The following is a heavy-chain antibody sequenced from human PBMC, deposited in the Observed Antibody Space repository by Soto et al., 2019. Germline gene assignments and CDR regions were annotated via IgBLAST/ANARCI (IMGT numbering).Heavy chain of an antibody. Sequence: QVQLVQSGAEVKKPGASVKVSCKASGYTFTSYGISWVRQAPGQGLEWMGWISAYNGNTNYAQKLQGRVTMTPDTSTSTAYMELRSLRSDDTAVYYCARYYYDSSGYYYDYYYYYGMDVWGQGTTVTVSS. CDR3: ARYYYDSSGYYYDYYYYYGMDV. CDR1: GYTFTSYG. V-gene: IGHV1-18*04. J-gene: IGHJ6*02. CDR2: ISAYNGNT. D-gene: IGHD3-22*01.